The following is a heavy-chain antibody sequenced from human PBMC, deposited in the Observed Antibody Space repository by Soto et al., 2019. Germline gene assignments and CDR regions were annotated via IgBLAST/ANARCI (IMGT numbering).Heavy chain of an antibody. CDR1: GGSVSSGSYY. D-gene: IGHD5-18*01. CDR3: ARVLRSGYSYGYYYYCMDV. CDR2: IYYSGST. Sequence: SETLSLTCTVSGGSVSSGSYYWSWIRQPPGKGLEWIGYIYYSGSTNYNPSLKSRVTISVDTSKNQFSLKLSSVTAADTAVYYCARVLRSGYSYGYYYYCMDVCGQGPTLTVS. J-gene: IGHJ6*02. V-gene: IGHV4-61*01.